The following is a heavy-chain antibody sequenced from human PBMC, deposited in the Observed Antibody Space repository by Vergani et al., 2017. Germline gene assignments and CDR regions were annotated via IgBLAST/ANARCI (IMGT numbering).Heavy chain of an antibody. CDR3: ARAAYYYDSSGYYLGSAEYFQH. CDR2: ISWNSDTI. D-gene: IGHD3-22*01. CDR1: GFTFDDYA. V-gene: IGHV3-9*01. Sequence: EVQLVESGGHLVQPGRSLRLSCAASGFTFDDYAMHWVRQVPGKGLEWVSGISWNSDTIAYADSVKGRFTISRDNAKNSLYLQMNSLRAEDTAVYYCARAAYYYDSSGYYLGSAEYFQHWGQGTLVTVSS. J-gene: IGHJ1*01.